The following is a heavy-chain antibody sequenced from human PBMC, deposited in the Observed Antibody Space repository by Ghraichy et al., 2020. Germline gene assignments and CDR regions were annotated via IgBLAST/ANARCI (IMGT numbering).Heavy chain of an antibody. CDR3: AGVMVGNWFDP. J-gene: IGHJ5*02. Sequence: SETLSLTCTVSGGSISSSSYYWGWIRQPPGKGLEWIGSIYYSGTTYYTPSLKSRVTISVDTSKNQFSLKLSSVTAADTAVYYCAGVMVGNWFDPWGQGTLVTVSS. CDR1: GGSISSSSYY. CDR2: IYYSGTT. V-gene: IGHV4-39*07. D-gene: IGHD2-15*01.